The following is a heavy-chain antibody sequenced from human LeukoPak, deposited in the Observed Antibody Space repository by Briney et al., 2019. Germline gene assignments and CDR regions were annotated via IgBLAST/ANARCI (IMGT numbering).Heavy chain of an antibody. V-gene: IGHV3-48*04. Sequence: GGSLRLSCAASGFTFSSYSMNWVRQAPGKGLEWVSYISSSSTIYYADSVKGRFTISGDNAKNSLYLQMNSLRAEDTAVYYCARGYGRFDYWGQGTLVTVSS. CDR1: GFTFSSYS. CDR2: ISSSSTI. CDR3: ARGYGRFDY. D-gene: IGHD2-15*01. J-gene: IGHJ4*02.